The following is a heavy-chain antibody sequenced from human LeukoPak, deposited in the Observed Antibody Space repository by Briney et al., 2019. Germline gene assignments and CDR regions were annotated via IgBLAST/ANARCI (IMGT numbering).Heavy chain of an antibody. Sequence: GGSLRLSCAASGFTFSSYSMTWVRQAPGKGLEWVSIISSGSSAIFSADALKGRFTISRDDAKNLLYLDMNSLRAGDTAVYWCGRDRTALFGWTGAFDLWGQGTMVTVSS. J-gene: IGHJ3*01. D-gene: IGHD2-21*02. V-gene: IGHV3-21*01. CDR3: GRDRTALFGWTGAFDL. CDR2: ISSGSSAI. CDR1: GFTFSSYS.